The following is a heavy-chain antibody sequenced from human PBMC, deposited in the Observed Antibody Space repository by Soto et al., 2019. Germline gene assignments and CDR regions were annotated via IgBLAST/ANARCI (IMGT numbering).Heavy chain of an antibody. V-gene: IGHV1-8*01. J-gene: IGHJ5*02. CDR2: MNPNSGDT. Sequence: ASVKVSFKASGSTFTSYDINWVRQATGQGLEYLGWMNPNSGDTAYVQKFQGRLTMTWDTSITTAYMELSGLRSEDTALYFCARGVKYGAYSRWFDPWGQGTLVTVSS. CDR1: GSTFTSYD. CDR3: ARGVKYGAYSRWFDP. D-gene: IGHD4-17*01.